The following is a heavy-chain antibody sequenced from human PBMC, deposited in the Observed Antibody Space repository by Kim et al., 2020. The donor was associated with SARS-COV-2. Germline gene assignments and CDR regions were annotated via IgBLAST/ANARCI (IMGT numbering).Heavy chain of an antibody. J-gene: IGHJ4*02. CDR3: ARGRTQRWLQPYYFDY. CDR1: GFTFSHFW. V-gene: IGHV3-7*01. D-gene: IGHD5-12*01. Sequence: GGSLRLSCAASGFTFSHFWMSWVRQAPGKGLEWVADIKQDGSEKYYVDSVKGRFTISKDNTKNSLYLQMNSLRVEDTAVYYCARGRTQRWLQPYYFDYWGQGTLVTVSS. CDR2: IKQDGSEK.